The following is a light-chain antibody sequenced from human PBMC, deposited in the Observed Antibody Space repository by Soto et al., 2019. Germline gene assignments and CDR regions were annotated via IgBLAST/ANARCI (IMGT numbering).Light chain of an antibody. Sequence: QSVLTKLPSVSGAPGQRVTISCTGSSSNIGAGYDVHWYQQLPGTAPKLLIYNNSNRPSGVPDRLSGSKSGTSASLAITGLQAEEEADYYCQSYDSSVSRVVFGGGTKVTVL. V-gene: IGLV1-40*01. CDR3: QSYDSSVSRVV. CDR2: NNS. CDR1: SSNIGAGYD. J-gene: IGLJ2*01.